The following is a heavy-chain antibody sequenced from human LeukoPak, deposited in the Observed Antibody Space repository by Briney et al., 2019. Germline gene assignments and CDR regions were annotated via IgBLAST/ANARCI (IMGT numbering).Heavy chain of an antibody. J-gene: IGHJ6*03. Sequence: ASVKVSCKASGYTFTGYYMHWVRQAPGQGLEWMGGIIPIFGTANYAQKFQGRVTITADESTSTAYMELSSLRSEDTAVYYCAGSITMVRGVIITHPGGRYMGVWGKGTTVTISS. CDR1: GYTFTGYY. V-gene: IGHV1-69*13. D-gene: IGHD3-10*01. CDR2: IIPIFGTA. CDR3: AGSITMVRGVIITHPGGRYMGV.